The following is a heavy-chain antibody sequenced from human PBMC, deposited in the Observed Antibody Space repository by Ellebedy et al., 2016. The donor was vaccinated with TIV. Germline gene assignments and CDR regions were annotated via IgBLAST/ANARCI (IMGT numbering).Heavy chain of an antibody. V-gene: IGHV1-46*01. Sequence: ASVKVSCKASGYTFTGYYMHWVRQAPGQGLEWMGGFDPEDGETIYAQKFQGRVTMTRDTSTSTVYMELSSLRSEDTAVYYCARDWCSGGSCYDWFDPWGQGTLVTVSS. J-gene: IGHJ5*02. D-gene: IGHD2-15*01. CDR3: ARDWCSGGSCYDWFDP. CDR2: FDPEDGET. CDR1: GYTFTGYY.